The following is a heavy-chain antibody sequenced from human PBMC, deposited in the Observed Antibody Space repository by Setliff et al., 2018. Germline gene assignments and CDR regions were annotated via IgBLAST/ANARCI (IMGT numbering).Heavy chain of an antibody. Sequence: SETLSLTCTVSGGAISNYYWSWIRQPPGKGLEWIGHISPSGSTTYNPSVKSRVTISLDTSKNHFSLKLDSVTAADTALYYCARSPSSGAYWNPRPFYSDYWARGTLVTVSS. CDR3: ARSPSSGAYWNPRPFYSDY. D-gene: IGHD1-26*01. J-gene: IGHJ4*02. CDR1: GGAISNYY. CDR2: ISPSGST. V-gene: IGHV4-4*08.